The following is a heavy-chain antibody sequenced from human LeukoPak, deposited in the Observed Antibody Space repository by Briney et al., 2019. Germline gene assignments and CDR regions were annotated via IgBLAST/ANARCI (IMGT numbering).Heavy chain of an antibody. J-gene: IGHJ4*02. Sequence: PGGSLRLSCAASGFTASSNYMSWVRQAPGKGLEWVSVIYSGGTTYYADSVKGRFTISRDNSKNTLYLQMNSLRAEDTAVYYCARPYYYGSGSYYNRYYFDYWGQGTLVTVSS. CDR1: GFTASSNY. V-gene: IGHV3-66*04. CDR2: IYSGGTT. CDR3: ARPYYYGSGSYYNRYYFDY. D-gene: IGHD3-10*01.